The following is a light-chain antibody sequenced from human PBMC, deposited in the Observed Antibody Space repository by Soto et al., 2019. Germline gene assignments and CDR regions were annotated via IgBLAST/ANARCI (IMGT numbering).Light chain of an antibody. Sequence: EVVMTQSPLFLPVTLGQPASISCRSSQTLLYSDGSTYLNWFHQRPGQSPRRLIYKVSTRDSGVPERFGGSGSGTDITLKSSRVEAEDVGVYYCMQATHWPRTFGQGTKVEIK. J-gene: IGKJ1*01. V-gene: IGKV2-30*01. CDR1: QTLLYSDGSTY. CDR3: MQATHWPRT. CDR2: KVS.